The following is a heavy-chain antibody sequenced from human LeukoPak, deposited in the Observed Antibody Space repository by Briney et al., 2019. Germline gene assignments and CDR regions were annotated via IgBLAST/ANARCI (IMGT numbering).Heavy chain of an antibody. CDR2: IIPIFGTA. CDR1: GGTFSSYA. D-gene: IGHD3-10*01. J-gene: IGHJ5*02. CDR3: ARADYYGSGSSIRRKFDP. V-gene: IGHV1-69*05. Sequence: SVKVSCKASGGTFSSYAISWVRQAPGQGLEWMGGIIPIFGTANSAQKFQGRVTMTRNTSISTAYMELSSLRSEDTAVYYCARADYYGSGSSIRRKFDPWGQGTLVTVSS.